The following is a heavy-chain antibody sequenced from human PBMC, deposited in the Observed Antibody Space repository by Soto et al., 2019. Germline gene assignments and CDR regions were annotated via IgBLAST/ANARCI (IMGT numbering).Heavy chain of an antibody. CDR2: INPATGAE. CDR1: GYPVTAYY. V-gene: IGHV1-2*02. J-gene: IGHJ3*02. Sequence: QLHLVQSGAVVKKPGASVTVSCSASGYPVTAYYMHWVRQAPGRGLEWMGGINPATGAEKYTQTFQGRVNMTRDTSNSTVFTEQSGLVSADTAVFYFARGGGVGVAGSAAFDMWGQGTLVTVSS. D-gene: IGHD3-3*01. CDR3: ARGGGVGVAGSAAFDM.